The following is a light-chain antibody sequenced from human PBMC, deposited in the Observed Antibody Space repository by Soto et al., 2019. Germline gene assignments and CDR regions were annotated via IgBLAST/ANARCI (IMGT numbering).Light chain of an antibody. J-gene: IGLJ2*01. CDR3: TSWTTSTTMI. CDR2: EVS. Sequence: VLTQPASVSGSPGQSITISCTGTSSDVGSYNLVSWYQQHPGKAPKLMIYEVSKRPSGVSNRFSGSKSGNTASLTISGLQAEDEADYYCTSWTTSTTMIFGGGTKVTVL. V-gene: IGLV2-14*02. CDR1: SSDVGSYNL.